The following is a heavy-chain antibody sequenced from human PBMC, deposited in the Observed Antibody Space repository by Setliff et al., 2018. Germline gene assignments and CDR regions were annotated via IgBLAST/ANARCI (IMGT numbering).Heavy chain of an antibody. J-gene: IGHJ4*02. CDR3: ARDNTIVGATDY. CDR2: INHSGST. CDR1: DGSFSDYY. Sequence: SETLSLTCAVYDGSFSDYYWSWIRQPPGKGLEWIGEINHSGSTNYKSSLKSRVTISADTSTNHFSLKLTSVTAADTAVYYCARDNTIVGATDYWGQGALVTVSS. D-gene: IGHD1-26*01. V-gene: IGHV4-34*01.